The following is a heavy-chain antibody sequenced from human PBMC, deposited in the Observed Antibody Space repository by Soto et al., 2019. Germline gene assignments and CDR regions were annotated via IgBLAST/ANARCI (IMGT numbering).Heavy chain of an antibody. Sequence: PGQGPEWFASIYHGGTTFYDQSLKSRITMSVDTSISQFSLKLTSVTAADTAVYYFARVQVMVVGLSSCDYWGNGTLVTVS. J-gene: IGHJ4*01. CDR3: ARVQVMVVGLSSCDY. CDR2: IYHGGTT. D-gene: IGHD2-15*01. V-gene: IGHV4-38-2*01.